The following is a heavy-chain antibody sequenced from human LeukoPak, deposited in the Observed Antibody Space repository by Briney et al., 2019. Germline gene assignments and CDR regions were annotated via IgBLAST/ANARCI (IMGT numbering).Heavy chain of an antibody. CDR2: IYYSGST. V-gene: IGHV4-59*01. J-gene: IGHJ4*02. Sequence: PSETLSLTCTVSGGSISSYHWSWIRQPPGKGLEWIGYIYYSGSTNYNPSLKSRVTISVDTSKNQFSLKLSSVTAADTAVYYCASSQRITIFGVVNTAFNYWGQGTLVTVSS. CDR1: GGSISSYH. CDR3: ASSQRITIFGVVNTAFNY. D-gene: IGHD3-3*01.